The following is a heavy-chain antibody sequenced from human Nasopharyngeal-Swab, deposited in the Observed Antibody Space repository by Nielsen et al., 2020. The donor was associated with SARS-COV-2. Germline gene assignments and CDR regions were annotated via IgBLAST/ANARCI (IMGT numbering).Heavy chain of an antibody. Sequence: SETLSLTCTVSGGSISSYYWSWIRQPPGKGLEWIGYIYYSGSTNYNPSLKSRVTISVDTSKNQFSLKLTSVTAADTAVYYCARGSYYDFWSGYYTVDYFDYWGQGTLVTLSS. J-gene: IGHJ4*02. D-gene: IGHD3-3*01. CDR1: GGSISSYY. CDR2: IYYSGST. V-gene: IGHV4-59*12. CDR3: ARGSYYDFWSGYYTVDYFDY.